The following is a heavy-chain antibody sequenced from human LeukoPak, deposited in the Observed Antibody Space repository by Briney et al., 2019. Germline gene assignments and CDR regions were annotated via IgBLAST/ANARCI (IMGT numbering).Heavy chain of an antibody. D-gene: IGHD6-19*01. J-gene: IGHJ3*02. CDR2: IYYSGST. CDR1: GGSISSYY. V-gene: IGHV4-59*08. CDR3: ARQVSYIAVAGPRDDAFDI. Sequence: SETLSLTCTVSGGSISSYYWSWIRQPPGKGLEWIGYIYYSGSTNYNPSLKSRVTISVDTSKNQFSLKLSSVTAADTAVYYCARQVSYIAVAGPRDDAFDIWGQGTMITVSS.